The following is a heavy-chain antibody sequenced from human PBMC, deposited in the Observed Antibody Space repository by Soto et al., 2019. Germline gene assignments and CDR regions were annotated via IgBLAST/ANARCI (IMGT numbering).Heavy chain of an antibody. D-gene: IGHD3-16*01. CDR1: GFTFSAYA. J-gene: IGHJ3*02. CDR3: VKVYMWGSHDALDI. Sequence: EVQLLESGGGLVQPGGSLRLSCAASGFTFSAYAVTWVRQAPGKGLEWVSSISINGDTTFYADSVKGRFTISRDNFKNTLYLQMNSLRVEATAVYYCVKVYMWGSHDALDIWGQGAMVTVSS. V-gene: IGHV3-23*01. CDR2: ISINGDTT.